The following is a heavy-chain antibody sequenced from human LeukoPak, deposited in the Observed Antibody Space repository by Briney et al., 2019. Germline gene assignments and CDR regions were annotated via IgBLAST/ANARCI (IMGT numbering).Heavy chain of an antibody. V-gene: IGHV3-53*01. J-gene: IGHJ4*02. Sequence: GGSLRLSCSASGFTVNSNYMTWVRQAPGKGLEWVSLIYSGGRTYYADSVKGRFIISRDNSKNTLYLQMNSLRAEDTAVDYCARGYIIGPTTDYWGQGTLVTVSS. CDR1: GFTVNSNY. CDR3: ARGYIIGPTTDY. D-gene: IGHD3/OR15-3a*01. CDR2: IYSGGRT.